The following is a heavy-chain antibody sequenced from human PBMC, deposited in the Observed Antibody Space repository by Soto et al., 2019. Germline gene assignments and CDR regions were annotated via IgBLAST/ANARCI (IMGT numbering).Heavy chain of an antibody. D-gene: IGHD3-9*01. J-gene: IGHJ3*02. V-gene: IGHV1-46*03. CDR3: ARASSYDILTGYYPNAFDI. Sequence: ASVKVSCKASGYTFTSYYMHWVRQAPGQGLEWMGIINPSGGSTSYAQKFQGRVTMTRDTSTSTVYMELSSLRSEDTAVYYCARASSYDILTGYYPNAFDIWGQGTMVTVSS. CDR1: GYTFTSYY. CDR2: INPSGGST.